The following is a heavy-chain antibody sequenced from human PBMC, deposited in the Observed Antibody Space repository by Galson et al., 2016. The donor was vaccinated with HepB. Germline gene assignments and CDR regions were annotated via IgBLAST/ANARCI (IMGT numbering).Heavy chain of an antibody. CDR3: ARSWTGFYLGDY. CDR1: GNTFNRNT. V-gene: IGHV1-3*01. D-gene: IGHD3/OR15-3a*01. J-gene: IGHJ4*02. CDR2: INDGNGNT. Sequence: SVKVSCNAPGNTFNRNTIHWVRQAPGQRLEWMGWINDGNGNTKYSQKFQGRVTITRDTSATTAYMELSSLRSEDTAVYYCARSWTGFYLGDYWGQGTLVTVSS.